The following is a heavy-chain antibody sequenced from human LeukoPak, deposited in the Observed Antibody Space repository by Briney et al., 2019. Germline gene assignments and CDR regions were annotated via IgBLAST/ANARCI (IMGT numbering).Heavy chain of an antibody. CDR3: ARKRGELLG. CDR1: GFTFSDYW. V-gene: IGHV3-7*01. CDR2: IKHDGTEK. D-gene: IGHD1-26*01. J-gene: IGHJ4*02. Sequence: GGSLRLSCAASGFTFSDYWMSWVRQAPGKGLEWVATIKHDGTEKYYVDSVKGRFTISRDNAKNSLFLQMNSLRAEDTSVYYCARKRGELLGWGQGTLVTVSS.